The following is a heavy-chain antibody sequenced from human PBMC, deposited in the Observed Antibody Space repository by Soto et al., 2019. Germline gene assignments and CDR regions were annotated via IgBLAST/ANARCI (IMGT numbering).Heavy chain of an antibody. CDR3: VRDSPIGSTFSGYDGIDY. D-gene: IGHD5-12*01. J-gene: IGHJ4*02. V-gene: IGHV1-69*04. CDR2: IIPILGIA. Sequence: SVKVSCKASGYTFTNYAMHWVRQAPGQGLEWMGRIIPILGIANYAQKFQGRVTITADKSTGTAYMELNSLRSEDTAVYYCVRDSPIGSTFSGYDGIDYWGQGTLVTVSS. CDR1: GYTFTNYA.